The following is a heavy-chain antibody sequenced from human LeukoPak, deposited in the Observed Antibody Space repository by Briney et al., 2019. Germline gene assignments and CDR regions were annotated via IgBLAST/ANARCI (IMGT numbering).Heavy chain of an antibody. Sequence: SETLSLXCTVSGGSISSSSYYWGWIRQPPGKGLEGIGSIYYSGITYYNPSLTSRVTISVDTSKNQLSLKLSSVTAADTAVYYCARLGWVLLQGYHYWGQGTLVTVSS. CDR2: IYYSGIT. CDR3: ARLGWVLLQGYHY. D-gene: IGHD1-26*01. J-gene: IGHJ4*02. V-gene: IGHV4-39*01. CDR1: GGSISSSSYY.